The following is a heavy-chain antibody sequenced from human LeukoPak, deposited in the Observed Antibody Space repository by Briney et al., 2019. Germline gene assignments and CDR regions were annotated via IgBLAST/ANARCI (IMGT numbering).Heavy chain of an antibody. Sequence: SETLSLTCTVSGGPIGSRSYYWGWIRQPPRKGLEWNGSIYYSGNTYYNPSLKSRVTISVDTSKNHFSLKLSSETAADTAVYYCARQDIAAAGAFDYWGQGTLVTVSS. CDR3: ARQDIAAAGAFDY. J-gene: IGHJ4*02. V-gene: IGHV4-39*01. CDR1: GGPIGSRSYY. CDR2: IYYSGNT. D-gene: IGHD6-13*01.